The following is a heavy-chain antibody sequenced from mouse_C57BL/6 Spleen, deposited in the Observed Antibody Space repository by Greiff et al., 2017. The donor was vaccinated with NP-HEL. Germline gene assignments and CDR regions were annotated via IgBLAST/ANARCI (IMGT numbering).Heavy chain of an antibody. V-gene: IGHV1-63*01. CDR2: IYPGGGYT. CDR1: GYTFTNYW. D-gene: IGHD1-1*02. Sequence: QVQLQQSGAELVRPGTSVKMSCKASGYTFTNYWIGWAKQRPGHGLEWIGDIYPGGGYTNYNEKFKGKATLTADKSSSTAYMQVSSLTSEDSAIYYCARSGANYYGGRAMDYWGQGTSVTVSS. J-gene: IGHJ4*01. CDR3: ARSGANYYGGRAMDY.